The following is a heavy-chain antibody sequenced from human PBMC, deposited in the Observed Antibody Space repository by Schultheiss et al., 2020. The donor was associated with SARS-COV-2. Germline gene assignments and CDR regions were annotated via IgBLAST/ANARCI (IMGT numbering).Heavy chain of an antibody. CDR3: ARSNDYADYSWFDP. CDR1: GFSISSNIW. CDR2: VHHSGST. J-gene: IGHJ5*02. V-gene: IGHV4-4*02. D-gene: IGHD4-17*01. Sequence: SETLSLTCAVSGFSISSNIWWTWVRQPPGKGLEWIGEVHHSGSTNYNPSLKSRVTISIDTSQSRFSLNLRSVTAADTALYYCARSNDYADYSWFDPWGQGTLVTVSS.